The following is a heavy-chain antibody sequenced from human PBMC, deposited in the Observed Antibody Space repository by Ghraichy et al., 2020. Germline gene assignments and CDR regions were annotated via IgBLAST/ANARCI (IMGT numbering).Heavy chain of an antibody. CDR2: ISSSSSYI. CDR1: GFTFSSYS. V-gene: IGHV3-21*01. CDR3: ARSLVRRSSWYADAFDI. Sequence: GALNISCAASGFTFSSYSMNCVRQAPGKGLEWVSSISSSSSYIYYADSVKGRFTISRDNAKNSLYLQMNSLRAEDTAVYYCARSLVRRSSWYADAFDIWGQGTMVTVSS. J-gene: IGHJ3*02. D-gene: IGHD6-13*01.